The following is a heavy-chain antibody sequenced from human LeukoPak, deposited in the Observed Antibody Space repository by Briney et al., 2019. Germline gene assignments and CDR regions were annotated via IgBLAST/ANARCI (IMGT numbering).Heavy chain of an antibody. CDR1: GYTFTSYG. D-gene: IGHD2-2*01. J-gene: IGHJ4*02. V-gene: IGHV1-18*01. CDR2: ISAYNGNT. Sequence: GASVKVSCKASGYTFTSYGISWVRQAPGQGLEWMGWISAYNGNTNYAQKLQGRVTMTTDTSTSTAYMELRSLRSDDTAVYYCARAGPTGYCSSPSCLDYWGQGTLVTVSS. CDR3: ARAGPTGYCSSPSCLDY.